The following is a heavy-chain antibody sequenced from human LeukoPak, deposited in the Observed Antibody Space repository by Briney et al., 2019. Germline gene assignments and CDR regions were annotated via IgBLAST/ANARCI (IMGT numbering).Heavy chain of an antibody. J-gene: IGHJ4*02. D-gene: IGHD3-3*01. CDR1: GFTFSGSG. CDR3: AREYDFWSGYYSPTRGYFGY. Sequence: PGGSLRLSXAASGFTFSGSGMHWVRQAPGKGLEWVTFIRYDGSNKYYTDSVKGRFTISRDNSKNTLYLQMDSLRAEDTAVYYCAREYDFWSGYYSPTRGYFGYWGQGTLVTVSS. V-gene: IGHV3-30*02. CDR2: IRYDGSNK.